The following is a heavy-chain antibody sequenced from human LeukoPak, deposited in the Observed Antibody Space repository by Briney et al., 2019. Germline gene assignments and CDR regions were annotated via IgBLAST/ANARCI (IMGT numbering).Heavy chain of an antibody. Sequence: SETLFLTCAVYGGSFSGYYWSWIRQPPGKGLEWIGEINHSGSTNYNPSLKSRVTISVDTSKNQFSLKLSSVTAADTAVYYCARGVGSEVVWFDPWGQGTLVTVSS. CDR3: ARGVGSEVVWFDP. J-gene: IGHJ5*02. CDR1: GGSFSGYY. D-gene: IGHD2-15*01. V-gene: IGHV4-34*01. CDR2: INHSGST.